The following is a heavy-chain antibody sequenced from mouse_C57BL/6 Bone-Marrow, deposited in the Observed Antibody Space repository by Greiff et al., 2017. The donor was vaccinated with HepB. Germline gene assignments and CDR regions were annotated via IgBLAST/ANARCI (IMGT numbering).Heavy chain of an antibody. J-gene: IGHJ2*01. D-gene: IGHD1-1*01. CDR1: GYTFTSYG. V-gene: IGHV1-81*01. CDR2: IYPRSGNT. CDR3: APSYYGSSYYFDY. Sequence: VQLQQSGAELARPGASVKLSCKASGYTFTSYGISWVKQRTGQGLEWIGEIYPRSGNTYYNEKFKGKATLTADKSSSTAYMELRSLTSADSAVYFCAPSYYGSSYYFDYWGQGTTLTVSS.